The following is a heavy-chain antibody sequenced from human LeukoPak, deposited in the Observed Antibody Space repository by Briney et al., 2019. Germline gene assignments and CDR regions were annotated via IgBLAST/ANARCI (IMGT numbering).Heavy chain of an antibody. D-gene: IGHD4-23*01. CDR1: EFTIRDHY. Sequence: GGSLRLSCADSEFTIRDHYVSWIRQAPGKGLEWVSYISGSGSTIYYGDSVKGRFTISRDDAKKSVYLQMNSLRAEDTAVYYCARDNRYGGNSEYGMDVWGQGTTVTVSS. V-gene: IGHV3-11*01. J-gene: IGHJ6*02. CDR3: ARDNRYGGNSEYGMDV. CDR2: ISGSGSTI.